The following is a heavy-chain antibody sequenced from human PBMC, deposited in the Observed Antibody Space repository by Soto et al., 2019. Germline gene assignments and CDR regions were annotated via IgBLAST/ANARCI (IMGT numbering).Heavy chain of an antibody. J-gene: IGHJ4*01. Sequence: QVRLVESGGGVVQPGRSLRLSCAASGLTFSSYVMHWVRQAPGKGLEWVAVISYDGSNEHYADSVKGRFSISRDNSKNTLSLQMNTLRAEDTAVYYCATVRFYYDSSGHTFESWGQGALVTVSS. CDR2: ISYDGSNE. V-gene: IGHV3-30-3*01. CDR1: GLTFSSYV. D-gene: IGHD3-22*01. CDR3: ATVRFYYDSSGHTFES.